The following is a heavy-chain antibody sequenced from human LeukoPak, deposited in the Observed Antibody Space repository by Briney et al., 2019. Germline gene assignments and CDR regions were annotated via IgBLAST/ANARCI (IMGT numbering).Heavy chain of an antibody. Sequence: GGSLRLFCIGTGFTFSSDAMGWVRQAPGKGLEWVSGISGSGDSTYYADSVKGRFTISRDNSKNTLYLQMNSLRVEDTAVYYCAKDRGRMWVQVANWGQGTLVTVSS. CDR2: ISGSGDST. CDR1: GFTFSSDA. J-gene: IGHJ4*02. V-gene: IGHV3-23*01. D-gene: IGHD2-15*01. CDR3: AKDRGRMWVQVAN.